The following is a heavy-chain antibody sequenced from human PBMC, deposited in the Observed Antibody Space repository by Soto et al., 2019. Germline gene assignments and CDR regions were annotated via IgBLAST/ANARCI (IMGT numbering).Heavy chain of an antibody. J-gene: IGHJ6*02. CDR1: GFTFSSYG. D-gene: IGHD5-18*01. CDR2: ISYDGSNK. CDR3: AKVRAAMDYYYYGMDV. Sequence: QVQLVESGGGVVQPGRSLRLSCAASGFTFSSYGIHWVRQAPGKGLEWVAVISYDGSNKYYADSVKGRFTISRDNSKNTLYLQMNSLRAEDTAVYYCAKVRAAMDYYYYGMDVWGQGTTVTVSS. V-gene: IGHV3-30*18.